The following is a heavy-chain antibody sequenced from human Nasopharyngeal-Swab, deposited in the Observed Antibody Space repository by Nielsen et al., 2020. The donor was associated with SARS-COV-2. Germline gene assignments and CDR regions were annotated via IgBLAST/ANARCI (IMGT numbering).Heavy chain of an antibody. J-gene: IGHJ4*02. CDR3: ARTPKGYFIDY. V-gene: IGHV2-26*01. Sequence: WIRQPPGKALEWLVNIFSNDEKSYNTSLKSRLTISKDTSKSQVVLTMANMDTVDTATYYCARTPKGYFIDYWGQGTLVTVSS. D-gene: IGHD3-9*01. CDR2: IFSNDEK.